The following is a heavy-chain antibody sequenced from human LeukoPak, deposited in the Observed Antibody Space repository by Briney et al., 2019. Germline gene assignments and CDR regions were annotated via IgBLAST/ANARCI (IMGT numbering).Heavy chain of an antibody. D-gene: IGHD1-26*01. CDR2: IKSKTDGWTT. CDR1: GFTFSNAW. CDR3: TTPNGGSYGGHYYYGLDV. V-gene: IGHV3-15*01. J-gene: IGHJ6*02. Sequence: GGSLRLSCAASGFTFSNAWMSWVRQAPGKGLEWIGRIKSKTDGWTTDYAAPVKGRFTISRDDSKTTLYLHMNSLQTEDTAVYYCTTPNGGSYGGHYYYGLDVWGQGTTVTVS.